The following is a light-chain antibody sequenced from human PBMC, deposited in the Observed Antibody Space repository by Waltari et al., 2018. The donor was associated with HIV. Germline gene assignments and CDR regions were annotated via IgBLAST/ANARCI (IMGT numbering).Light chain of an antibody. CDR2: LGS. CDR1: QSLFHSNGYNY. J-gene: IGKJ4*01. CDR3: MQTVQTPLT. V-gene: IGKV2-28*01. Sequence: DMVMSQSSLSLPVTPEDPAFISCRSSQSLFHSNGYNYFDWYLQKPGQFQQLLIYLGSNRASGVPDRFSGSGSGTDFTLTISRVEAEDVGVYCCMQTVQTPLTFGGGTKVEI.